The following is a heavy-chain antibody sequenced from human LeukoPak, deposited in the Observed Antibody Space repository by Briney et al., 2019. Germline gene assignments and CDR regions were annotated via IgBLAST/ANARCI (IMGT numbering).Heavy chain of an antibody. D-gene: IGHD6-19*01. Sequence: PGGSLRLSCAVSGFIFSSYEMNWVRQAPGKGLEWVSYINSGDSSIYYADSVKGRFTISRDNAKNTLYLQMNSLRAEDTAVYYCAREGAVAVDYWGQGTLVTVAS. CDR2: INSGDSSI. J-gene: IGHJ4*02. CDR1: GFIFSSYE. CDR3: AREGAVAVDY. V-gene: IGHV3-48*03.